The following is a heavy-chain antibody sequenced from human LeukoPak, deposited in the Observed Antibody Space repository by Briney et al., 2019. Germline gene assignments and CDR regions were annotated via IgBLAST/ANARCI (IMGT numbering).Heavy chain of an antibody. Sequence: GGSLRLSCAASGFTFSSYAMSWVRQAPGKGLEWVSSIGGSDGKTYYTDSVKGRFTISRDNAKNSLYLEMNSLRAEDTAVYYCAREIVSAVAGNFDYWGQGTLVTVSS. CDR2: IGGSDGKT. V-gene: IGHV3-23*01. J-gene: IGHJ4*02. CDR1: GFTFSSYA. CDR3: AREIVSAVAGNFDY. D-gene: IGHD6-19*01.